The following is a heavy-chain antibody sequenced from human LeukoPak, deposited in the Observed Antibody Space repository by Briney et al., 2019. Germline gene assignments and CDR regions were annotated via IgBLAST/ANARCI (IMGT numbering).Heavy chain of an antibody. CDR1: GFTFGDYA. V-gene: IGHV3-49*03. J-gene: IGHJ4*02. Sequence: GGSLRLSCTASGFTFGDYAMSRFRQAPGKGLEWVGFIRSKAYGGTTEYAASVKGRFTISRDDSKSTAYLQMNSLKTEDTAVYYCTRDQDYYDSSGYYDYWGQGTLVTVSS. CDR3: TRDQDYYDSSGYYDY. D-gene: IGHD3-22*01. CDR2: IRSKAYGGTT.